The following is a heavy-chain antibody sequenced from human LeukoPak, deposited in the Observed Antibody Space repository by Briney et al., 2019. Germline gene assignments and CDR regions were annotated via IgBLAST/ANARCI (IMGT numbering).Heavy chain of an antibody. D-gene: IGHD3-3*01. CDR1: EFTFSGSA. V-gene: IGHV3-73*01. CDR2: IRSKANSYAT. Sequence: GGSLRLSCAASEFTFSGSAMHWVRQASGKGLEWVGRIRSKANSYATAYAASVKGRFTISRDDSKNTAYLQMNSLKTEDTAVYYCTRLTYDFWSGYYTEKNYYGMDVWGQGTTVTVSS. J-gene: IGHJ6*02. CDR3: TRLTYDFWSGYYTEKNYYGMDV.